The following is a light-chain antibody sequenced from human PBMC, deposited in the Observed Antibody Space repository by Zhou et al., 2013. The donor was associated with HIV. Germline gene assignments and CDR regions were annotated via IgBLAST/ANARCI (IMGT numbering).Light chain of an antibody. V-gene: IGKV1-39*01. CDR3: QQYADLHFT. Sequence: DIQMTQSPSSLSASVGDRVTITCRASFNIRESLNWYQHSPGKTPKLLMYHVSRLQSGVAPRFMGSGSGTNFTLTIDILRPEDFATYYCQQYADLHFTFGPGTRVDNK. J-gene: IGKJ3*01. CDR2: HVS. CDR1: FNIRES.